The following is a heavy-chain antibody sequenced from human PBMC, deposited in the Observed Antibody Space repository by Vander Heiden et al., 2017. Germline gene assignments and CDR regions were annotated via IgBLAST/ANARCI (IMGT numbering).Heavy chain of an antibody. CDR2: ISISSSYI. CDR1: GFTVTSYS. Sequence: EVQLVESGGGLVKPGGSLRLPCAASGFTVTSYSMNWVRQAPGKGQEWVSYISISSSYIYYTDSVKGRFHISRDNAKNSLFLEMNSLRAEDTAVYYCATSPGYSTRWFDYWGQGTLVTVSS. D-gene: IGHD6-13*01. V-gene: IGHV3-21*01. CDR3: ATSPGYSTRWFDY. J-gene: IGHJ4*02.